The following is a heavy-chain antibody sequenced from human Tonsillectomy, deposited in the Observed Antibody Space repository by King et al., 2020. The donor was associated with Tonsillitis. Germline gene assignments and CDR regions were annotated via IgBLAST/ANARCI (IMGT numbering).Heavy chain of an antibody. CDR1: GYTFSSYS. CDR2: ISAYSKST. V-gene: IGHV1-18*01. D-gene: IGHD2-15*01. J-gene: IGHJ4*02. CDR3: ARDLFCSGGSCSAFDY. Sequence: VQLVESGAEVKKPGASVKVSCKASGYTFSSYSISWVRQAPGQGLEWMGWISAYSKSTNYAQKLQGRVTMTTDTSTSTAYMELRSLRSDDTAVYYCARDLFCSGGSCSAFDYWGQGTLVTVSS.